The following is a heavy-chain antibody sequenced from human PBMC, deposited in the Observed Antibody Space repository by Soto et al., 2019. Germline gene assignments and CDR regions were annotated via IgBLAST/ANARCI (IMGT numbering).Heavy chain of an antibody. V-gene: IGHV4-31*03. CDR2: IYNIGRT. J-gene: IGHJ6*02. Sequence: QVQLQESGPGLVKPSQTLSLTCTVSGGSISSGDYYWSWIRQHPGKGLEWIGYIYNIGRTYYNPSLKSRVTISVDTSKNQFSLKLSSVTAADTAVYYCARDRSRSGSYYGMDVWGQGTTVTVSS. D-gene: IGHD1-26*01. CDR1: GGSISSGDYY. CDR3: ARDRSRSGSYYGMDV.